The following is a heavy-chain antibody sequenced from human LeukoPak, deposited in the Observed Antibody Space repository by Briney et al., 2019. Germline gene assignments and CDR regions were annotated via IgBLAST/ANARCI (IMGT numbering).Heavy chain of an antibody. CDR2: IYSGGST. CDR3: ARDVIGNVYYSGSGSFHDI. J-gene: IGHJ3*02. V-gene: IGHV3-66*01. Sequence: HPGGSLRLSCAASGFSVSSNYMSWVRQTPGKGLEWVSVIYSGGSTYYADSVKGRFTISRDNSKNTLYLQMNSLRVEDTAVYYCARDVIGNVYYSGSGSFHDIWGQGTMVTVSS. D-gene: IGHD3-10*01. CDR1: GFSVSSNY.